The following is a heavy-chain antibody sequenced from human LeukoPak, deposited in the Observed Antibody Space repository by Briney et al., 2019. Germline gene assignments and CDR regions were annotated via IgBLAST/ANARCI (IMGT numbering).Heavy chain of an antibody. CDR1: GGSFTIYS. V-gene: IGHV4-34*01. CDR2: ISPSGNT. CDR3: AAEFSAYDPFDS. J-gene: IGHJ4*02. Sequence: SETLSLTCAVYGGSFTIYSWTWIRQPPGKSLEWVGEISPSGNTQYNPSLKSRVTISLDASKSQFYLKLNSVTAADTAVYYCAAEFSAYDPFDSWGQGTLVTVSS. D-gene: IGHD3-3*01.